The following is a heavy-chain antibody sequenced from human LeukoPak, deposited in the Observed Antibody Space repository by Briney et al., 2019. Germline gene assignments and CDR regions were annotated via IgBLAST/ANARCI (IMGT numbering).Heavy chain of an antibody. D-gene: IGHD2-15*01. Sequence: GGSLRLSCAASGFTFSSYSMNWVRQAPGKGLEWVSSISGSSSYIYYADSVKGRFTISRDNARNSLYLQMNSLRAEDTAVYYCARDSQAYCSGGRCSMFDYWGRGTLVTVSS. V-gene: IGHV3-21*01. J-gene: IGHJ4*02. CDR3: ARDSQAYCSGGRCSMFDY. CDR2: ISGSSSYI. CDR1: GFTFSSYS.